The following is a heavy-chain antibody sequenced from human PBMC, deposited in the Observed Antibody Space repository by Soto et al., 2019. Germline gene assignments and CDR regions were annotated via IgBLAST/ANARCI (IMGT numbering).Heavy chain of an antibody. CDR2: ILVGGST. Sequence: GGSLRLSCVVPGFICSSYDMSWVRQAPGKGLEWVSTILVGGSTHYEDSVKGRFTISRDTSKNTVYLQMNSLTAGDTAFYYCAKATATSGGAFEIYGQGTMVTVSS. V-gene: IGHV3-23*01. CDR3: AKATATSGGAFEI. CDR1: GFICSSYD. D-gene: IGHD1-1*01. J-gene: IGHJ3*02.